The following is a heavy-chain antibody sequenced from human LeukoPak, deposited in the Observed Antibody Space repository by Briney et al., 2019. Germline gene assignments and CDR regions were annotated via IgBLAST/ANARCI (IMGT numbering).Heavy chain of an antibody. V-gene: IGHV1-18*04. D-gene: IGHD6-19*01. CDR2: TSYNGNT. J-gene: IGHJ4*02. CDR1: GYTFSNYG. CDR3: ARHSGSGWKALGY. Sequence: ASVKVSCKASGYTFSNYGISCVRHAPGLGLEWMGWTSYNGNTNYAQKFQDRVTMTTDTSTTTAYMELRSLESDDTAVYYCARHSGSGWKALGYWGQGTLVTVSS.